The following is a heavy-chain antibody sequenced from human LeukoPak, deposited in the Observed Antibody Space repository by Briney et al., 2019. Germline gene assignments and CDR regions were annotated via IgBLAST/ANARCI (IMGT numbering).Heavy chain of an antibody. CDR3: ARQEGSYSSSWYYFDY. Sequence: SETLSLTCTVSGDSISSNYWSWIRQPPGKGLEWIGYIYYSGSTNYNPSLKSRVTISVDTSKNQFSLKLSSVTAADTAVYYCARQEGSYSSSWYYFDYWGQGTLVTVSS. CDR2: IYYSGST. CDR1: GDSISSNY. D-gene: IGHD6-13*01. J-gene: IGHJ4*02. V-gene: IGHV4-59*08.